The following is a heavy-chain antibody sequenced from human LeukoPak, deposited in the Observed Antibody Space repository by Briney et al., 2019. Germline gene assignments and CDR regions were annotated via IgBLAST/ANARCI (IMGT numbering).Heavy chain of an antibody. Sequence: SETLSLTRTVSGGSISSSSYYWGWIRQPPGKGLEWIGSIYYSGSTYYNPSLKSRVTISVDTSKNQFSLKLSSVTAADTAVYYCARVDSSNWYDSRGYFDYWGQGTLVTVSS. V-gene: IGHV4-39*07. D-gene: IGHD6-13*01. J-gene: IGHJ4*02. CDR3: ARVDSSNWYDSRGYFDY. CDR2: IYYSGST. CDR1: GGSISSSSYY.